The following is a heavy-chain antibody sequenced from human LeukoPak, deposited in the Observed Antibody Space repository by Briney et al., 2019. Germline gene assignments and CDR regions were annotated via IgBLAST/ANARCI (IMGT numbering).Heavy chain of an antibody. CDR2: INAGNGNT. V-gene: IGHV1-3*01. CDR1: GYTFTSYA. Sequence: VASVKVSCKASGYTFTSYAMHWVRQAPGQRLEWMGWINAGNGNTKYSQKFQGRVTITRDTSASTAYMELSSLRSEDTAVYYCARGHSSSSYYYYYYAMDVWGQGTTVTVSS. CDR3: ARGHSSSSYYYYYYAMDV. J-gene: IGHJ6*02. D-gene: IGHD6-13*01.